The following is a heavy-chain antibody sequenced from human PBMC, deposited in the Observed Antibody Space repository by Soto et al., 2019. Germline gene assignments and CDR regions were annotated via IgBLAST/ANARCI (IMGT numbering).Heavy chain of an antibody. Sequence: QVQLVESGGAVVQPGRSLRLSCAASGFTFSSYGMHWVRQAPGKGLEWVAVISYDGSNKYYADSVNGRFTISRDNSKNTLYLEMNCVRAQDTAVYYCAKDRRSSTIINYYYYGMDVWGQGTTVTVSS. J-gene: IGHJ6*02. CDR2: ISYDGSNK. CDR3: AKDRRSSTIINYYYYGMDV. CDR1: GFTFSSYG. D-gene: IGHD6-6*01. V-gene: IGHV3-30*18.